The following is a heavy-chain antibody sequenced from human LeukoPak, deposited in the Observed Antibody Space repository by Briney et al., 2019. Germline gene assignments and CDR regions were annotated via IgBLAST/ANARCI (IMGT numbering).Heavy chain of an antibody. V-gene: IGHV1-2*06. Sequence: ASVKVSCKASGYTFTGYYMHWVRQAPGQGLEWMGRINPNSGGTNYAQKFQGRVTMTRDTSISTAYMELSRLGYDDTAVYYCARERQDSSSSVDYWGQGTLVTVSS. D-gene: IGHD6-6*01. CDR2: INPNSGGT. CDR3: ARERQDSSSSVDY. J-gene: IGHJ4*02. CDR1: GYTFTGYY.